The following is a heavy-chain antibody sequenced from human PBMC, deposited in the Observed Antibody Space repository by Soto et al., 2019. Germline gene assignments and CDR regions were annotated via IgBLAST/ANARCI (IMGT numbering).Heavy chain of an antibody. CDR3: TTSGKRWPDAFDI. CDR1: GGSFRSYF. Sequence: QVQLQQWGAGLLKPSETLSLTCAVYGGSFRSYFWNWVRQPPGKGLEWIGEVTPSGGSNYNPSLKSRVTISKDTSKNQFSLKVSSVTAADTAVYYCTTSGKRWPDAFDIWAQGAMVTVSS. V-gene: IGHV4-34*01. CDR2: VTPSGGS. D-gene: IGHD2-15*01. J-gene: IGHJ3*02.